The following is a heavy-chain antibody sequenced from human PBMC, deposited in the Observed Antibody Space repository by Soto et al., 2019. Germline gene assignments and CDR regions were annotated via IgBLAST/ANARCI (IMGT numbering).Heavy chain of an antibody. CDR2: ISYDGSNK. CDR1: GFTFSSYG. CDR3: AKGMIVVVTVPNAFDY. V-gene: IGHV3-30*18. Sequence: QVQLVESGGGVVQPGRSLRLSRAASGFTFSSYGMHWVRQAPGKGLEWVAVISYDGSNKYYADSVKGRFTISRDNSKNPLYLPTQSLGAEDTAMSYCAKGMIVVVTVPNAFDYWGQGPLVAVSS. J-gene: IGHJ4*02. D-gene: IGHD3-22*01.